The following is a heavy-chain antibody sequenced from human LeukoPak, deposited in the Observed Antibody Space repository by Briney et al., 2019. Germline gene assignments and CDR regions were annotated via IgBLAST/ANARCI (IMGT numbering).Heavy chain of an antibody. CDR1: GFTFTDHY. CDR2: ISSGGDII. J-gene: IGHJ6*03. Sequence: GGSLRLSCAASGFTFTDHYMSWVRQAPGKGLEWVSYISSGGDIIYYADSVKGRFTISRDNAKNSLFLQMNSLRAEDTAVYYCARDLGYGCSSTSCYTYYMDVWGKGTTVTVSS. CDR3: ARDLGYGCSSTSCYTYYMDV. D-gene: IGHD2-2*02. V-gene: IGHV3-11*04.